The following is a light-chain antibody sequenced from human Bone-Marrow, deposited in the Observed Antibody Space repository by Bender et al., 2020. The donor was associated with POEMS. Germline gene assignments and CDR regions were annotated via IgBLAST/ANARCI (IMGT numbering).Light chain of an antibody. CDR1: SSNTGSGYD. CDR3: CSYSGSSTQV. V-gene: IGLV1-40*01. Sequence: QSVLTQPPSASGTPGQRVTISCTGSSSNTGSGYDINWYQHLPGTAPKLLIYGYNNRPSGVPDRFSGSKSGTSASLAITGLQAEDEGDYYCCSYSGSSTQVFGGGTKLTVL. J-gene: IGLJ3*02. CDR2: GYN.